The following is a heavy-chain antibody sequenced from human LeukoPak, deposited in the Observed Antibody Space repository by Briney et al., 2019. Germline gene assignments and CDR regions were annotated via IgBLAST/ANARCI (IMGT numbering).Heavy chain of an antibody. D-gene: IGHD3-3*01. J-gene: IGHJ4*02. Sequence: GGSLRLSCAASGFTFSSYSMNWVRQAPGKGLEWVSYISSSSSTIYYADSVKGRFTISRDNAKNSLYLQMNSLRAEDTAVYYCASSGGFWSGYYRGGGSYFDYWGQGTLVTVSS. CDR3: ASSGGFWSGYYRGGGSYFDY. CDR1: GFTFSSYS. CDR2: ISSSSSTI. V-gene: IGHV3-48*01.